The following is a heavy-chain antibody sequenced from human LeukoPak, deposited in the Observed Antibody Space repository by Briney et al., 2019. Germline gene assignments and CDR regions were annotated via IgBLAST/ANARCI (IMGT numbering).Heavy chain of an antibody. D-gene: IGHD6-25*01. J-gene: IGHJ6*03. CDR2: INPNSGGT. CDR3: ARGSSEGYYYYYYMDV. Sequence: ASVKVSCKASGYTFTSYYMHWVRQAPGQGLEWMGWINPNSGGTDYAQKFQGRVTMTRDTSISTAYMELSRLRSDDTAVYYCARGSSEGYYYYYYMDVWGKGTTVTVSS. V-gene: IGHV1-2*02. CDR1: GYTFTSYY.